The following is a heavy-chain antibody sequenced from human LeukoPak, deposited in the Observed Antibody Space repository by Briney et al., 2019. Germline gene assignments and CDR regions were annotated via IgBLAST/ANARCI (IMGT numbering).Heavy chain of an antibody. D-gene: IGHD3-10*01. CDR3: AKIPITMVRGVVY. J-gene: IGHJ4*02. Sequence: GGSLRLSCAASGFTVSSNYMSWVRQAPGKGLEWVSVIYSGGSTYYADSVKGRFTISRDNSKNTLYLQMNSLRAEDTAVYYCAKIPITMVRGVVYWGQGTLVTVSS. CDR2: IYSGGST. V-gene: IGHV3-66*01. CDR1: GFTVSSNY.